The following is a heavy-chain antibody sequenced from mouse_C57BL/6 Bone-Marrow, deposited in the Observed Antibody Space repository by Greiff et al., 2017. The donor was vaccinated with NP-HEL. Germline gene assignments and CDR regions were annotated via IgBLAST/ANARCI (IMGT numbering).Heavy chain of an antibody. Sequence: QVQLQQSGAELARPGASVKLSCKASGYTFTSYGISWVKQRTGQGLEWIGEIYPRSGNTYYNEKFKGKATLTADKSSSTAYIELRSLTSEDSAVYFCARKEDYYGSSYGFAYWGQGTLVTVSA. CDR2: IYPRSGNT. D-gene: IGHD1-1*01. CDR3: ARKEDYYGSSYGFAY. CDR1: GYTFTSYG. J-gene: IGHJ3*01. V-gene: IGHV1-81*01.